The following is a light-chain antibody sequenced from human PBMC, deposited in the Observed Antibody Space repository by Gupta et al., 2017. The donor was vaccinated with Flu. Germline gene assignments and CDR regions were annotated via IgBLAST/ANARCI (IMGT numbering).Light chain of an antibody. CDR3: YSTDNSDNHRGV. Sequence: SYELTQPPSVSVSPGQTARITCSGDALPTKYAFWYQHYSGQAPVLVIYEDNKRPSGIPERISGSSSGTTATLTISVAQVGDEADYYCYSTDNSDNHRGVFGGGTKLTVL. V-gene: IGLV3-10*01. CDR2: EDN. CDR1: ALPTKY. J-gene: IGLJ3*02.